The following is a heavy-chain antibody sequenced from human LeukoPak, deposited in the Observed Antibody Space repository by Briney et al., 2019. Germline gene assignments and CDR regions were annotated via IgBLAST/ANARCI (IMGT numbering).Heavy chain of an antibody. J-gene: IGHJ5*01. CDR1: GFTFSSYW. D-gene: IGHD3-10*01. CDR3: AKEGAYPIITYDS. Sequence: GRSLRLSCAASGFTFSSYWMNWVRQAPGKGLEWVANIKQDGTEKFYVDSVKGRFTISRDNAENSLYLQMNSLRAEDTAVYYCAKEGAYPIITYDSWGHGTLVAVSS. CDR2: IKQDGTEK. V-gene: IGHV3-7*01.